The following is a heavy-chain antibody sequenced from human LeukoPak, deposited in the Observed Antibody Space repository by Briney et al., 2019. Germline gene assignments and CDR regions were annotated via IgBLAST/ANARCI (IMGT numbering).Heavy chain of an antibody. CDR3: AKDLGWELPAEAY. J-gene: IGHJ4*02. V-gene: IGHV3-23*01. CDR1: GFTFKNYV. Sequence: QPGGPLRLSCVASGFTFKNYVMNWVRQAPGKGLEWLATIYGSGVSISYADSVKGRFTISRDNSNNTLYLQMNSLRAEDTAMYYCAKDLGWELPAEAYWGQGILVTVSS. CDR2: IYGSGVSI. D-gene: IGHD1-26*01.